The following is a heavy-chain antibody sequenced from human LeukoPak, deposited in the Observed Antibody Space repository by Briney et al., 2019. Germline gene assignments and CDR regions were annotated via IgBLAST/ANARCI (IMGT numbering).Heavy chain of an antibody. CDR3: ASRGSCSSTSCRDFYMDV. CDR2: INTNTGNP. Sequence: GASVKVSCKASGGTFSSYAISWVRQAPGQGLEWMGWINTNTGNPTYAQGFTGRFVFSLDTSVSTAYLQISSLKAEDTAVYYCASRGSCSSTSCRDFYMDVWGKGTTVTVSS. V-gene: IGHV7-4-1*02. J-gene: IGHJ6*03. D-gene: IGHD2-2*01. CDR1: GGTFSSYA.